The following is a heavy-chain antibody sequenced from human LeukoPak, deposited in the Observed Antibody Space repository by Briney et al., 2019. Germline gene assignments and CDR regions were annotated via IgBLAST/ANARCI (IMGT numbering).Heavy chain of an antibody. CDR2: IYYSGST. D-gene: IGHD5-18*01. V-gene: IGHV4-59*08. Sequence: SETLSLTCTVSGGSISSYYSSWIRQPPGKGLERIGYIYYSGSTNYNPSLKSRVTISVDTSKNQFSLKLSSVTAADTAVYYCASLGYSYGSDFDYWGQGTLVTVSS. CDR3: ASLGYSYGSDFDY. J-gene: IGHJ4*02. CDR1: GGSISSYY.